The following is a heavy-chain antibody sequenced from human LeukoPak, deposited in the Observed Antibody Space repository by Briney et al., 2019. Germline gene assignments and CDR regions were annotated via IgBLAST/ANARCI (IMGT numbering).Heavy chain of an antibody. CDR3: AREVGQSFDY. D-gene: IGHD1-26*01. CDR2: ISYDGSNK. Sequence: GGSLRLSCAASGFTFSSFGMHWVRQAPGKGLEWVAVISYDGSNKYYADSVKGRFTISRDNSKNTLYLQMNSLRAEDTTVYYCAREVGQSFDYWGQGTLVTVSS. CDR1: GFTFSSFG. V-gene: IGHV3-30*03. J-gene: IGHJ4*02.